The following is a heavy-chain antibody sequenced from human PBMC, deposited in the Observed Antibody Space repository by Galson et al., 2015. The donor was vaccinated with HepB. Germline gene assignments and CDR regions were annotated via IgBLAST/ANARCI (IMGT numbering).Heavy chain of an antibody. CDR2: IIPILGIA. CDR3: ARALAAAGHYYYYGMDV. V-gene: IGHV1-69*02. D-gene: IGHD6-13*01. J-gene: IGHJ6*02. Sequence: KVSCKASGGTFSSYTISWVRQAPGQGLEWMGRIIPILGIANYAQKFQGRVTITADKSTSTAYMGLSSLRSEDTAVYYCARALAAAGHYYYYGMDVWGQGTTVTVSS. CDR1: GGTFSSYT.